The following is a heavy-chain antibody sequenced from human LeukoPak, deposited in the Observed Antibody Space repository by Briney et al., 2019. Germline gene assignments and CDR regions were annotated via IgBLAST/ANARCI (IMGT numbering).Heavy chain of an antibody. J-gene: IGHJ4*01. CDR3: ARDAQRGFDYSNSLEY. V-gene: IGHV3-33*01. D-gene: IGHD4-11*01. Sequence: PGKSLRLSCAASGFIFIHYGMHWVRQAPGKGLEWVAVIWSDATNRFYGASVKGRFTISRDNSQNTVFLQMNSLRAEDTAIYYCARDAQRGFDYSNSLEYWGHGTLVTVSS. CDR2: IWSDATNR. CDR1: GFIFIHYG.